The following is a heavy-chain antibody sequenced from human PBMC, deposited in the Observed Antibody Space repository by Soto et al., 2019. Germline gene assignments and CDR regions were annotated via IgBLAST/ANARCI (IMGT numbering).Heavy chain of an antibody. CDR2: IIPIFGTA. Sequence: QVQLVQSGAEVKKPGSSVKVSCKASGGTFSSYAISWVRQAPGQVLEWKGGIIPIFGTANYAQKFQGRVTITADDSTSTAYMELISLRSEDTAVYYCAREVGATLNWFDPCGQGTLVTVSS. J-gene: IGHJ5*02. CDR1: GGTFSSYA. CDR3: AREVGATLNWFDP. D-gene: IGHD1-26*01. V-gene: IGHV1-69*01.